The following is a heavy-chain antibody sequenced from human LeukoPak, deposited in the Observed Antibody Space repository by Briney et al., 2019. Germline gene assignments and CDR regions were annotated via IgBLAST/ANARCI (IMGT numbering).Heavy chain of an antibody. V-gene: IGHV3-9*01. Sequence: AGGSLRLSCAVSGFTFVDYALHWVRQAPGKGLEWVSGINWSGRSIVYADSVKGRFTISRDNTKKSLYLQMNSLRPEDTALYYCAKERALGELNDAFDIWGQGTMVTVSS. CDR3: AKERALGELNDAFDI. CDR1: GFTFVDYA. CDR2: INWSGRSI. J-gene: IGHJ3*02. D-gene: IGHD3-10*01.